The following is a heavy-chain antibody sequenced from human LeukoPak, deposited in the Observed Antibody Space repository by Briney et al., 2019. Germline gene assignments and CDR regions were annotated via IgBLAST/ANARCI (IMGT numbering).Heavy chain of an antibody. CDR2: ISYDGSNK. CDR3: AKDRRQYQLPPFDP. CDR1: GFTFSSYG. J-gene: IGHJ5*02. Sequence: PGGSLRLSCAASGFTFSSYGMHWVRQAPGKGLEWVAVISYDGSNKYYADSVKGRFTISRDNSKNTLYLQMNSLRAEDTAVYYCAKDRRQYQLPPFDPWGQGTLVTVSS. V-gene: IGHV3-30*18. D-gene: IGHD2-2*01.